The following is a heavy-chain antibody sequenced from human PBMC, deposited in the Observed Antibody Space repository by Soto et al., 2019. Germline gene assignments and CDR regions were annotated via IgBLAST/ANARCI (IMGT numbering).Heavy chain of an antibody. CDR3: AREGNLGRWLQPLDF. D-gene: IGHD5-12*01. Sequence: PSETLSLTCTVSGYSISAYSWSWVRQPPGKGLEWIGNIHYNGNTKYNPSPKSRVTMSVDTSKNQFSLKLISVTAADTAKYFCAREGNLGRWLQPLDFWGQGTLVTVS. V-gene: IGHV4-59*01. J-gene: IGHJ4*02. CDR2: IHYNGNT. CDR1: GYSISAYS.